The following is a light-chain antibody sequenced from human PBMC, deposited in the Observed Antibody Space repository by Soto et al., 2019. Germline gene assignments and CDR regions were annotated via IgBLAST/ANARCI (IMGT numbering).Light chain of an antibody. CDR2: KVS. CDR1: ESLQHGDGNTD. J-gene: IGKJ2*01. CDR3: MQATQYRPYT. Sequence: DVVLTQSPLSSAVTLGQPASISCRSSESLQHGDGNTDMNWLQQRPGQPPRHLIYKVSNRFSGVPDRFSGRGAQTDFTLRISRVEAEDVGVYYCMQATQYRPYTFGQGTKLEIK. V-gene: IGKV2-24*01.